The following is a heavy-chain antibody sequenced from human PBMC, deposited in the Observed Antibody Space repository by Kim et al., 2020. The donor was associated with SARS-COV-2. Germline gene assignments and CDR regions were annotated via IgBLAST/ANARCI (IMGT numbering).Heavy chain of an antibody. J-gene: IGHJ6*03. CDR3: ARGYGDYGYYYYMDV. Sequence: PSLKSRVTRSVDTSKNQFSLKLSSVTAADTAVYYCARGYGDYGYYYYMDVWGKGTTVTVSS. D-gene: IGHD4-17*01. V-gene: IGHV4-34*01.